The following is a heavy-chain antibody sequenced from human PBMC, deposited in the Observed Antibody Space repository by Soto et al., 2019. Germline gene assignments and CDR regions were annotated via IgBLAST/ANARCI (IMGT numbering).Heavy chain of an antibody. D-gene: IGHD3-22*01. CDR2: IVVGSGNT. CDR1: GFTFTSSA. CDR3: AADIDSSGYRPFDY. V-gene: IGHV1-58*01. J-gene: IGHJ4*02. Sequence: VKVSCKASGFTFTSSAVQWVRQARGQRLEWIGWIVVGSGNTNYAQKFQERVTITRDMSTSTAYMELSSLRSEDTAVYYCAADIDSSGYRPFDYWGQGTLVTVS.